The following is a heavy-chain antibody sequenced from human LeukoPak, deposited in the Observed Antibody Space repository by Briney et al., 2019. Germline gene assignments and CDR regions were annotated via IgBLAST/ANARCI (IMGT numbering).Heavy chain of an antibody. V-gene: IGHV3-74*01. CDR3: ATRYYYDSSGRDY. J-gene: IGHJ4*02. Sequence: GGSLRLSCAASGFTFSSYWMHWVRQAPGKGLVWVSRINSDGSSTSYADSVKGRFTISRDNAKNTLYLQMNSLRAEDTAVYYCATRYYYDSSGRDYWGQGTLVTVSS. CDR2: INSDGSST. CDR1: GFTFSSYW. D-gene: IGHD3-22*01.